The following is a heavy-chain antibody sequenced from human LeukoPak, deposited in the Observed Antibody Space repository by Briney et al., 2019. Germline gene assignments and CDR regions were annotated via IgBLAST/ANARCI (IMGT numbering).Heavy chain of an antibody. Sequence: LSLTCTGSGCSISSYYWGWIRQPPGHGLEWVAVIWYDGSNKYYADSVKGRFTISRDNSKNTLDLQMNSPRAEDTAVYYCARGTVTTSKYNWFDPWGQGTLVTVSS. D-gene: IGHD4-17*01. CDR2: IWYDGSNK. CDR1: GCSISSYY. J-gene: IGHJ5*02. V-gene: IGHV3-33*08. CDR3: ARGTVTTSKYNWFDP.